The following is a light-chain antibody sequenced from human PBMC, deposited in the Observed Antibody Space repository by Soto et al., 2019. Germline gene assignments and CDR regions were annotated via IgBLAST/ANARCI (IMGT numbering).Light chain of an antibody. CDR1: NSDIGSYNY. Sequence: QSALNQPPSASGSPGQALTISCTGTNSDIGSYNYVSWYQQHPGKAPKLMIYDVSERPSGVPDRFPGSKSGNTASLTVSGLQAEDEADYYCSSYAGSNVYVFGSGTKLTVL. V-gene: IGLV2-8*01. CDR3: SSYAGSNVYV. CDR2: DVS. J-gene: IGLJ1*01.